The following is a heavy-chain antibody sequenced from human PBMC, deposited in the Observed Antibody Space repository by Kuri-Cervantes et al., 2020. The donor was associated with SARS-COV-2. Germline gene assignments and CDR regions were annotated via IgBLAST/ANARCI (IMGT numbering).Heavy chain of an antibody. V-gene: IGHV4-34*01. CDR3: ARAAYDFWSGYSHYYYYYGMDV. Sequence: ESLKISCAVYGGSFSGYYWSWIRQPPGKGLEWIGEINHSGSTNYNPSLKSRVTISVDTSKNQFSLKLSSVTAADTAVYYCARAAYDFWSGYSHYYYYYGMDVWGQGTTVTVSS. CDR1: GGSFSGYY. CDR2: INHSGST. D-gene: IGHD3-3*01. J-gene: IGHJ6*02.